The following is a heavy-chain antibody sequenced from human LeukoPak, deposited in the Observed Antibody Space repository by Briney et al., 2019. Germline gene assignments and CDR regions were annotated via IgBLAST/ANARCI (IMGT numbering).Heavy chain of an antibody. V-gene: IGHV3-23*01. D-gene: IGHD3-10*01. Sequence: GGSLRLSCAASGFTFSSYAMSWVRQAPGKGLEWVSAISGSGGSTYYADSVKGRFSISRDNSKNTLYLQMNSLRAEDTAVYYCAKIIGSGSYVSGLCYFDYWGQGTLVTVYS. CDR3: AKIIGSGSYVSGLCYFDY. CDR2: ISGSGGST. J-gene: IGHJ4*02. CDR1: GFTFSSYA.